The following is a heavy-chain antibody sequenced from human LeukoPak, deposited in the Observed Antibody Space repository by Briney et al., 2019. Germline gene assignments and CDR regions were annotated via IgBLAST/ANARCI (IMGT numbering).Heavy chain of an antibody. CDR2: IYSGGST. Sequence: PGGSLRLSCAASGFTVSSNYVSWVRQAPGKGLEWVSVIYSGGSTYYADSVKGRFTISRDNSKNTLYLQMNSLRAEDTAVYYCARDEHYYDSSGYSNWGQGTPVTVSS. CDR3: ARDEHYYDSSGYSN. D-gene: IGHD3-22*01. J-gene: IGHJ4*02. CDR1: GFTVSSNY. V-gene: IGHV3-66*01.